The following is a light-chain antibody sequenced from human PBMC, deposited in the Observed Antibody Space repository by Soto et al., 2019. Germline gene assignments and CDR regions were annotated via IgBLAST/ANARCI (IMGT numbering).Light chain of an antibody. Sequence: QSALTQPASVSGSPGQSITISCTGTSSDVGGYNYVSWYQQHPGKAPKLMIYDVSNRPSGVSNRFSGSKSGNTASPTISGLQAEDEADYYCSSYTSSSTLYVFGTGTQLTVL. CDR3: SSYTSSSTLYV. CDR2: DVS. CDR1: SSDVGGYNY. V-gene: IGLV2-14*01. J-gene: IGLJ1*01.